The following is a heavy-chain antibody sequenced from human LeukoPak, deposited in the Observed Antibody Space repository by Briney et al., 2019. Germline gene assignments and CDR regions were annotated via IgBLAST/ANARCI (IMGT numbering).Heavy chain of an antibody. V-gene: IGHV1-18*01. Sequence: ASVKVSCKASGYTFTSYGISWVRQAPGQGLEWMGWISAYNGNTNYAQKFQGRVTMTRDTSISTAYMELSRLRSDDTAVYYCARDSPLYGPDYWGQGTLVTVSS. D-gene: IGHD4-17*01. CDR2: ISAYNGNT. J-gene: IGHJ4*02. CDR1: GYTFTSYG. CDR3: ARDSPLYGPDY.